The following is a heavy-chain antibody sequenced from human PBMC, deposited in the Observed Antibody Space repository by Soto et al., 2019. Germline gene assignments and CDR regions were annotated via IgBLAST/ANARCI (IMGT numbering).Heavy chain of an antibody. D-gene: IGHD3-22*01. CDR1: GGSISSSSYY. J-gene: IGHJ6*03. Sequence: SETLSLTCTVSGGSISSSSYYWGWIRQPPGKGLEWIGSIYYSGSTYYNPSLKSRVTISVDTSKNQFSLKLSSVTAADTAVYYCARTLNYYDSSGYYYYYMDVWGKGTTVTVSS. CDR3: ARTLNYYDSSGYYYYYMDV. V-gene: IGHV4-39*01. CDR2: IYYSGST.